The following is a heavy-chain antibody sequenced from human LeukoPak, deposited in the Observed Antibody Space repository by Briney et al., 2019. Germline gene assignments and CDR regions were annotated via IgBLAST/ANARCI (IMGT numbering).Heavy chain of an antibody. D-gene: IGHD3-10*01. V-gene: IGHV4-59*08. CDR3: ASLSNYGSGSYFDY. CDR1: GGSISSYY. Sequence: SETLSLTCTVSGGSISSYYWSWIRQPPGKGLEWIGYIYYSGSTNYNPSLKSRVTISVDTSKNQFSLKLSSVTAADTAVYYCASLSNYGSGSYFDYWGQGTLVTVSS. CDR2: IYYSGST. J-gene: IGHJ4*02.